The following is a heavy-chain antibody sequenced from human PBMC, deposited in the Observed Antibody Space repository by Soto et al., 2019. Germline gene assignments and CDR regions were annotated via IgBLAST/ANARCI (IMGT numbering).Heavy chain of an antibody. D-gene: IGHD1-7*01. Sequence: PGGSLRLSCAASGFTFSSYGMHWVRQAPGKGLEWVAVIWYDGSNKYYAESVKGRFTISRDNSKNTLYLQMNSLRAEDTALYYCARGIGSGITGTTMFAFDIWGQGTMVTVSS. CDR3: ARGIGSGITGTTMFAFDI. CDR2: IWYDGSNK. V-gene: IGHV3-33*01. CDR1: GFTFSSYG. J-gene: IGHJ3*02.